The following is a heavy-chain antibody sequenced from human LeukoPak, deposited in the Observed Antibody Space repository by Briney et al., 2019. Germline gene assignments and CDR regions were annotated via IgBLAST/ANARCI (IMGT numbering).Heavy chain of an antibody. CDR1: GLTFSSFA. Sequence: GGSLRLSCAPSGLTFSSFAVLGVRQPPGRGREWVGDIWYNGSNKYYAESVKGRFTISRDNSKNMYYLQLNSLRAEDTAVYYCSRGGYGDYNNWFDPWGQGTLVILST. D-gene: IGHD4-17*01. J-gene: IGHJ5*02. V-gene: IGHV3-33*01. CDR2: IWYNGSNK. CDR3: SRGGYGDYNNWFDP.